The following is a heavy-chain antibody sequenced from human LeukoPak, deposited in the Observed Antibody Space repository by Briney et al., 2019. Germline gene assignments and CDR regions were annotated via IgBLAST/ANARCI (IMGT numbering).Heavy chain of an antibody. CDR1: GFTFSSYS. CDR2: ISGSGGST. V-gene: IGHV3-23*01. Sequence: GGSLRLSCTASGFTFSSYSMTWVRQAPGKGLEWVSAISGSGGSTYYADSVKGRFTISRDNSKNTLYLQMNSLRAEDTAVYYCARGTGYNTGRSVDYWGQGTLVTVSS. CDR3: ARGTGYNTGRSVDY. D-gene: IGHD6-25*01. J-gene: IGHJ4*02.